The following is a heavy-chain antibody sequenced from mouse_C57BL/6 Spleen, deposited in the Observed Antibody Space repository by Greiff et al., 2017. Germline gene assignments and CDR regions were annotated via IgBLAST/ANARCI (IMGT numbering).Heavy chain of an antibody. CDR3: ARSRYYGSSYDYYAMDY. J-gene: IGHJ4*01. Sequence: VQLQQSGAELVRPGASVKLSCTASGFNIKDYYMHWVKQRPGQGLEWIGMIHPNSGSTNYNEKFKSKATLTVDKSSSTAYMQLSSLTSEDSAVYYCARSRYYGSSYDYYAMDYWGQGTSVTVSS. CDR1: GFNIKDYY. V-gene: IGHV1-64*01. CDR2: IHPNSGST. D-gene: IGHD1-1*01.